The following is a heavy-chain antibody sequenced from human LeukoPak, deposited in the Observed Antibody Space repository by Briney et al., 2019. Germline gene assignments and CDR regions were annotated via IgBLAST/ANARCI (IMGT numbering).Heavy chain of an antibody. CDR3: AKDQSYYNWFDP. J-gene: IGHJ5*02. D-gene: IGHD3-10*01. CDR2: IDANGAGT. CDR1: GFTFSSYA. Sequence: AGSLRLSCTASGFTFSSYAMTWVRQAPGKGLEWVSSIDANGAGTFYADSVKGRFSISRDNAKNTLGLQMHSLTAEDTAVYYCAKDQSYYNWFDPWGQGTLVTVSS. V-gene: IGHV3-23*01.